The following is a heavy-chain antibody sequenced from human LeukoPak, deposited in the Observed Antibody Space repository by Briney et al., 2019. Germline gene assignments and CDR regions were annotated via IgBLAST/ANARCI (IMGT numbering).Heavy chain of an antibody. V-gene: IGHV1-3*01. Sequence: GGSLRLSCAASGYTFTSYTMHWVRQAPGQRLEWMGWINVDKGNTKYSQKFQDRVIISWDTSASTAYMELSSLRSEDTAVFYCARGSSTWSNAFDTWGQGTMVTVSS. CDR3: ARGSSTWSNAFDT. CDR2: INVDKGNT. D-gene: IGHD6-13*01. CDR1: GYTFTSYT. J-gene: IGHJ3*02.